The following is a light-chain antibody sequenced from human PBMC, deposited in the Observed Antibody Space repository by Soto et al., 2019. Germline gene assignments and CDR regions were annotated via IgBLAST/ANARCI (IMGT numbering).Light chain of an antibody. CDR3: TSYGGNNNLI. V-gene: IGLV2-8*01. CDR1: SSDVGGYNY. Sequence: QSVLTQPPSASGSPGQSVTISCTGTSSDVGGYNYVSWYQQHPGKAPKVMIYDVSKRPSGVPDRFSGSKSGNTASLTVSGLQADDEADYYCTSYGGNNNLIFGGGTKLTVL. J-gene: IGLJ2*01. CDR2: DVS.